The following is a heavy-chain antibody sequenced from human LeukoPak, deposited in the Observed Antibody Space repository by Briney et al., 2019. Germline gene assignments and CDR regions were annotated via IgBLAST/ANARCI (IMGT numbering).Heavy chain of an antibody. V-gene: IGHV3-53*01. D-gene: IGHD3-22*01. Sequence: GGSLRLSCAASGFTVSSNYMSWVRQAPGKGLEWVSVIYSGGSTYYADSVKGRFTISRDNSKNTLYLQMNSLRAEDTAVYYCARVAYYYDSSGYAYYYYMDVWGKGTTVTISS. CDR1: GFTVSSNY. CDR2: IYSGGST. CDR3: ARVAYYYDSSGYAYYYYMDV. J-gene: IGHJ6*03.